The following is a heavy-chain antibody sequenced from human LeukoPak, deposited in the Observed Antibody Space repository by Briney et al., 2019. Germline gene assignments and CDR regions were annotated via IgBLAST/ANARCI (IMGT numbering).Heavy chain of an antibody. D-gene: IGHD5-24*01. CDR2: ISAYNGNT. J-gene: IGHJ4*02. Sequence: ASVTVSCKASGYGFSTYGISWVRQAPGQGLEWVGWISAYNGNTNYAQKLQGRVTMTTDTSTSTAYMELRSLRSDDTAVYYCARDITITPIGYYFDYWGQGNLVTVSS. V-gene: IGHV1-18*01. CDR3: ARDITITPIGYYFDY. CDR1: GYGFSTYG.